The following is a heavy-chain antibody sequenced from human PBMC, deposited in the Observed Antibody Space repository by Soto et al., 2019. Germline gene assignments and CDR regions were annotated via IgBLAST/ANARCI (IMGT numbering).Heavy chain of an antibody. D-gene: IGHD6-13*01. J-gene: IGHJ3*02. CDR1: GYTFTSYD. Sequence: GASVKVSCKASGYTFTSYDINWVRQATGQGLEWMGWMNPNSGNTGYAQKFQGRVTMTRNTSISTAYMELSSLRSEDTAVYYCASSRIAADDAFDIWGQGTMVTVSS. CDR2: MNPNSGNT. V-gene: IGHV1-8*01. CDR3: ASSRIAADDAFDI.